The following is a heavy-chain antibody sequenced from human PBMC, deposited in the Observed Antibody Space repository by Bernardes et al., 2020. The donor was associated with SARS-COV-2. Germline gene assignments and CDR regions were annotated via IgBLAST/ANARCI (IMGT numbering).Heavy chain of an antibody. CDR3: ARRFGYYDSSGYYLDI. CDR1: GFTFSSYG. D-gene: IGHD3-22*01. Sequence: GGSLSLSCAASGFTFSSYGMHWVRPAPGKGLEWVAVIWYDGSNKYYADSVKGRFTISRDNSKNTLYLQMNSLRAEDTAVYYCARRFGYYDSSGYYLDIWGQGTMVTVSS. J-gene: IGHJ3*02. CDR2: IWYDGSNK. V-gene: IGHV3-33*01.